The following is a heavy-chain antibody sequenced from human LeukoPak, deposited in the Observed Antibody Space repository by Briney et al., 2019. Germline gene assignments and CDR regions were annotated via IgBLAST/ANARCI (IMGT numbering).Heavy chain of an antibody. CDR1: GGSISSYY. CDR3: ARVLPVYYDILTGYPSAGYFDY. V-gene: IGHV4-59*01. J-gene: IGHJ4*02. CDR2: IYYSGST. D-gene: IGHD3-9*01. Sequence: SETLSLTCTVSGGSISSYYWSWIRQPPGKGLEWIGYIYYSGSTNYNPSLKSRVTISVDTSKNQSSLKLSSVTAADTAVYYCARVLPVYYDILTGYPSAGYFDYWGQGTLVTVSS.